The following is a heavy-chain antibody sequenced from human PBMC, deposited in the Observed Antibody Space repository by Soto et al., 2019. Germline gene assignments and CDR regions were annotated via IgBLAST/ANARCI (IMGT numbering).Heavy chain of an antibody. CDR2: IKSKTDGGTT. D-gene: IGHD3-3*01. J-gene: IGHJ4*02. CDR1: GFTFSNAW. CDR3: TTEDFWSGYSIDY. V-gene: IGHV3-15*01. Sequence: LRLSCAASGFTFSNAWMSWVRQAPGKGLEWVGRIKSKTDGGTTDYAAPVKGRFTISRDDSKNTLYLQMNSLKTEDTAVYYCTTEDFWSGYSIDYWGQGTLVTVSS.